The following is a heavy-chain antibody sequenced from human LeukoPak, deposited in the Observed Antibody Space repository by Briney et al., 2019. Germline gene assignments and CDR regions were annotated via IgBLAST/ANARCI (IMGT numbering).Heavy chain of an antibody. Sequence: SVKLSCKASGGTFSSYAISWVRQAPGQGLEWMGRIIPILGITNYAQKFQGRVTITADKSTSTAYMEMSSLRSEDTAVYYCASRTCSGSYGSPDYWGQGTLVTVSS. CDR2: IIPILGIT. J-gene: IGHJ4*02. V-gene: IGHV1-69*04. D-gene: IGHD1-26*01. CDR3: ASRTCSGSYGSPDY. CDR1: GGTFSSYA.